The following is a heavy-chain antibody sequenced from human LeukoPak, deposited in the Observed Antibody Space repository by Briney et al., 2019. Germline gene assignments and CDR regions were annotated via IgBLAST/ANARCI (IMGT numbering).Heavy chain of an antibody. CDR3: TRAGGDVITPYY. J-gene: IGHJ4*02. CDR1: GFTFGDYA. D-gene: IGHD3-10*01. Sequence: GGSLRLSCTASGFTFGDYAMSWFRQAPGKGREWVSFIRSKAYGGTTEYAASVKGRFTISRDDSKSIAYLQMNSLKTEDTAVYYCTRAGGDVITPYYWGQGTLVTVSS. V-gene: IGHV3-49*03. CDR2: IRSKAYGGTT.